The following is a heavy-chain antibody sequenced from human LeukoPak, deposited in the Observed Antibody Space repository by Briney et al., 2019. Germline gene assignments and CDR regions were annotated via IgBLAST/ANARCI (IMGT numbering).Heavy chain of an antibody. Sequence: PSETLSLTCTVSGGSIRSSYYYWGWIRQHPGKGLEWIGYIYYSGSTYYNPSLKSRVTISVDTSKNQFSLKLSSVTAADTAVYYCARVVPAAAHHLKFDYWGQGTLVTVSS. D-gene: IGHD2-2*01. V-gene: IGHV4-31*03. J-gene: IGHJ4*02. CDR2: IYYSGST. CDR3: ARVVPAAAHHLKFDY. CDR1: GGSIRSSYYY.